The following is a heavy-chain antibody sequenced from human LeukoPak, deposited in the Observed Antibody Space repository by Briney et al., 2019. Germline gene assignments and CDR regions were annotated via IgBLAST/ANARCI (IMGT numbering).Heavy chain of an antibody. CDR2: IIPILAIA. V-gene: IGHV1-69*02. J-gene: IGHJ4*02. D-gene: IGHD3-22*01. Sequence: SVKVSCKASGGTFSSYTFTWVRQAPGQGLEWMGRIIPILAIADYAQKFQGRVTITADRSTSTAYMELSRLRTEETAVYYCARARPFYYDSSGYYYDLGYWGQGTLVTVSS. CDR1: GGTFSSYT. CDR3: ARARPFYYDSSGYYYDLGY.